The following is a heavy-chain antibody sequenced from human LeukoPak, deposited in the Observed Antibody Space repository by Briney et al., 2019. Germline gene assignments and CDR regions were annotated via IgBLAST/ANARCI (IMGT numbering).Heavy chain of an antibody. CDR2: MNPNSGNT. D-gene: IGHD3-22*01. CDR3: ARRAGDYSHPYDY. V-gene: IGHV1-8*03. J-gene: IGHJ4*02. Sequence: ASVKVSCKASGYSFNNYDINWVRQATGQGLEWMGWMNPNSGNTGYAQKFQGRVTITRNTSISTAYMELSSLRAEDTAVYYCARRAGDYSHPYDYWGQGTLVTVSS. CDR1: GYSFNNYD.